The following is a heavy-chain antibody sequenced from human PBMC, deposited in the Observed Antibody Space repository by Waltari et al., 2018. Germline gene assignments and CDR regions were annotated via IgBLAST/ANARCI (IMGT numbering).Heavy chain of an antibody. V-gene: IGHV1-8*01. CDR1: GYTFTSYD. Sequence: QVQLVQSGAEVKKPGASVKVSCKASGYTFTSYDINWVRQATGQGLEWMGWMSHNSCNTGYAQKFQGRVTRTRNTSRSTAYMELSSLRSEDTAVYYCARGPIGRYSSSWYRYWGQGTLVTVSS. CDR3: ARGPIGRYSSSWYRY. J-gene: IGHJ4*02. CDR2: MSHNSCNT. D-gene: IGHD6-13*01.